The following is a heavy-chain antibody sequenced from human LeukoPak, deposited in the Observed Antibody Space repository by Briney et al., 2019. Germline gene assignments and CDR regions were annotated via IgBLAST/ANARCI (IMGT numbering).Heavy chain of an antibody. D-gene: IGHD6-19*01. CDR3: ASSGWYSDFDY. Sequence: GGSLRLSCAASEFTFSNYAMSWVRQAPGKGLEWVSAISGSGGSTYYADSVKGRFTISRDNSKNTLYLQMNSLRAEDTAVYYCASSGWYSDFDYWGQGTLVTVSS. CDR2: ISGSGGST. CDR1: EFTFSNYA. J-gene: IGHJ4*02. V-gene: IGHV3-23*01.